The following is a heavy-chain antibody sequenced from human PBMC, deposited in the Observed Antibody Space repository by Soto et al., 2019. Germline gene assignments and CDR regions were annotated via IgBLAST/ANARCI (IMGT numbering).Heavy chain of an antibody. J-gene: IGHJ6*02. CDR1: GGSFSGYY. CDR3: ARVNIESWGSFYYYYGMDV. V-gene: IGHV4-34*01. CDR2: INHSGST. D-gene: IGHD7-27*01. Sequence: SETLSLTCAVYGGSFSGYYWSWIRQPPGKGLEWIGEINHSGSTNYNPSLKSRVTISVDTSKNQFSLKLSSVTAADTAVYYCARVNIESWGSFYYYYGMDVWGQGTTVTVAS.